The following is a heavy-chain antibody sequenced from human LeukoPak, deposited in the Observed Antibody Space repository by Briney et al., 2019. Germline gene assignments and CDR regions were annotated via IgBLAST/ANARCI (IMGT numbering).Heavy chain of an antibody. CDR1: GFRFSSYA. V-gene: IGHV3-23*01. D-gene: IGHD6-13*01. CDR2: ISGSDDNA. Sequence: GGSLRLSCATSGFRFSSYAMSWVRQAPGKGLEWVSVISGSDDNAYYGDSMKGRFIISRDTSKNILYLQMNSLRAEDTAIYYCAKRSHSWYIGYFEYWGQGTLVTVSS. J-gene: IGHJ4*02. CDR3: AKRSHSWYIGYFEY.